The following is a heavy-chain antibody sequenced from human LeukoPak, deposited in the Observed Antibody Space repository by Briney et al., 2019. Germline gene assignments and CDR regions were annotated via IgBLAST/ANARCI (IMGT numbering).Heavy chain of an antibody. D-gene: IGHD3-16*01. CDR1: GFTFSNSV. V-gene: IGHV3-30*04. CDR2: ISDDGSSE. Sequence: GGSLRLSCAASGFTFSNSVMHWVRQAPGQVLEWVAGISDDGSSEHYADSVKGRFTISRDNSDNTLYVQMNSLRVKDTAVYYCARESYGSGHCAAFGIWGQGTLVTVSS. CDR3: ARESYGSGHCAAFGI. J-gene: IGHJ3*02.